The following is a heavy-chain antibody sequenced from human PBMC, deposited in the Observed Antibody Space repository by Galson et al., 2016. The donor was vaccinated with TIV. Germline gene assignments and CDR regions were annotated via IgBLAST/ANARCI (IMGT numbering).Heavy chain of an antibody. CDR2: IDPSGGST. CDR3: ATYGPGRQALFDF. CDR1: GYTFTRYY. V-gene: IGHV1-46*03. D-gene: IGHD3-10*01. Sequence: SVKVSCKASGYTFTRYYMHWMRQAPGQGLEWMGVIDPSGGSTTYAQTFQGRVTMTRDTSPSPVYMALSSLTPEDTAVYYCATYGPGRQALFDFWGQGTLVTVSS. J-gene: IGHJ4*02.